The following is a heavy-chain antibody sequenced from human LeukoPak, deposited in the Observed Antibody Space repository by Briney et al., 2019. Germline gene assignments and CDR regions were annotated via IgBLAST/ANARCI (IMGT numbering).Heavy chain of an antibody. J-gene: IGHJ6*03. CDR1: GFSFSNYA. V-gene: IGHV3-23*01. Sequence: GGSLRLSCLASGFSFSNYAMSWVHQAPGKGLEWVSNAGSSSRLYGDSVKGRFSVSRDNSKNTLYLQMNSLRADDMAVYYCAKQRGALRENYYMDVWGKGTTVTVSS. CDR2: AGSSSR. CDR3: AKQRGALRENYYMDV.